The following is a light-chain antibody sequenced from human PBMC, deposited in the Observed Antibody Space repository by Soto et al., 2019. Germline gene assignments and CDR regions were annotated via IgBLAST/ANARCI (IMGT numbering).Light chain of an antibody. CDR1: QSISSY. Sequence: DIQMTQSPSSLSASVGDRVTITCRASQSISSYLYWYQQKPVKAPKLLIYAASSFQSGVPSRFSGSGSGTDFTLTISSLQPEEFATYYCQQSYSTPWTFGQGTQVEIK. V-gene: IGKV1-39*01. CDR2: AAS. CDR3: QQSYSTPWT. J-gene: IGKJ1*01.